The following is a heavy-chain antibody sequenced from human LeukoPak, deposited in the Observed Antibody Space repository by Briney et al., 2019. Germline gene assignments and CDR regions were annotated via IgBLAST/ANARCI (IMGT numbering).Heavy chain of an antibody. CDR2: ISSSSSYI. J-gene: IGHJ4*02. D-gene: IGHD3-22*01. Sequence: GGSLRLSCAASGFTFSSYSMNWVRQAPGKGLESVSSISSSSSYIYYADSVRGRFTISRDNAKNSLYLQMNSLRAEDTAVYYCASLSARYYDSSGYYYYWGQGTLVTVSS. V-gene: IGHV3-21*01. CDR1: GFTFSSYS. CDR3: ASLSARYYDSSGYYYY.